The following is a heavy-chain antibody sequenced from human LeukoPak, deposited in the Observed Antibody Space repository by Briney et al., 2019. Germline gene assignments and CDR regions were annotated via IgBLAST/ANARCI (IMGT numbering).Heavy chain of an antibody. D-gene: IGHD6-19*01. CDR2: IWDDGSEK. V-gene: IGHV3-33*01. CDR1: GFNFRTHG. CDR3: ATSYSTGWSRGYFDY. J-gene: IGHJ4*02. Sequence: GGSPRLSCATSGFNFRTHGMHRVRQAPGKGLEWVAVIWDDGSEKYYAGFVEGRFAISRDNSKNTLYLQMNSLRTEDTAVYYCATSYSTGWSRGYFDYWGQGTLVTVSS.